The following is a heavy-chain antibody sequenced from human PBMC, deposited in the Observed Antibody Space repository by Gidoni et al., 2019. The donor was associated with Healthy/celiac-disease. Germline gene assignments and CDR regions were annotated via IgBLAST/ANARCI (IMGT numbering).Heavy chain of an antibody. CDR1: GYTFTSYY. CDR2: INPSGGST. Sequence: QVQLVQSGAEVQKPGASVKLSCKASGYTFTSYYMHWVRQAPGQGLEWMGIINPSGGSTSYAQKFQGRVTMTRDTSTSTVYMELSSLRSEDTAVYYCARDLGGHIQLWGEDYWGQGTLVTVSS. V-gene: IGHV1-46*01. J-gene: IGHJ4*02. D-gene: IGHD5-18*01. CDR3: ARDLGGHIQLWGEDY.